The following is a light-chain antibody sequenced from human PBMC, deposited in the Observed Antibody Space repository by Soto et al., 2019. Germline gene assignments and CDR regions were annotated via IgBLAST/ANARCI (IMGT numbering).Light chain of an antibody. CDR1: SSDVGGYNY. CDR2: EVS. V-gene: IGLV2-8*01. CDR3: SSYAGSNPVV. Sequence: QSVLTQPPSASGSPGQSVTISCTGTSSDVGGYNYVSWYQQHPGKAPKLMIYEVSKRPSGVPDRFSGSKSGNTASLTVSGLHAEDEADYYCSSYAGSNPVVFGGGTKLTVL. J-gene: IGLJ2*01.